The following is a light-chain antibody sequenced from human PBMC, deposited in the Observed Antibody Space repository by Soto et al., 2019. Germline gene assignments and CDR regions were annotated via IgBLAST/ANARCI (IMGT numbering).Light chain of an antibody. V-gene: IGKV3-11*01. Sequence: EIVLIQSPATLSLSPGERATLSCRASQSVSTYLAWYQQKPGQAPRLLIYDVSNRATGIPSRFSGSGSGTDFTLTISSLEPEDFAVYYCQQRYTFGQGTKLEIK. CDR3: QQRYT. CDR2: DVS. CDR1: QSVSTY. J-gene: IGKJ2*01.